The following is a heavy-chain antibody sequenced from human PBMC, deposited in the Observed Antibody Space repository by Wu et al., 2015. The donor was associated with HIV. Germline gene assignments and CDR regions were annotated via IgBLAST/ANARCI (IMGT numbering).Heavy chain of an antibody. CDR2: INPSGGST. D-gene: IGHD2-21*01. CDR3: AGELAYCGGDCSHDALYYYYMDV. Sequence: QVQLVQSGAEVKKPGASVKVSCKASGYTFTSYYMHWVRQAPGQGLEWMGIINPSGGSTSYAQKFQGRVTMTRDTSTSTVYMELSSLRSEDTAVYYCAGELAYCGGDCSHDALYYYYMDVWGKGTTVTVSS. V-gene: IGHV1-46*03. J-gene: IGHJ6*03. CDR1: GYTFTSYY.